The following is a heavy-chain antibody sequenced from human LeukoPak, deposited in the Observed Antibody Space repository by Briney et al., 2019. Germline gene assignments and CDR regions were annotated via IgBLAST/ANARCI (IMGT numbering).Heavy chain of an antibody. D-gene: IGHD2-21*02. CDR2: INAGNGNT. V-gene: IGHV1-3*01. CDR1: GYTFTSYA. CDR3: ARDPVGGDGDYPYYDY. J-gene: IGHJ4*02. Sequence: GASVKVSCKASGYTFTSYAMHWVRQAPGQRLEWMGWINAGNGNTKYSQKLQGRVTITRDTSASTAYMELSSLRSEDTAVYYCARDPVGGDGDYPYYDYWGQGTLVTVSS.